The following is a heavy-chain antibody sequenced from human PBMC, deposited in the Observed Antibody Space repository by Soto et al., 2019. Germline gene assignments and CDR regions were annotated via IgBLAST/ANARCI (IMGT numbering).Heavy chain of an antibody. D-gene: IGHD3-10*01. CDR1: GFTFSSYA. V-gene: IGHV3-23*01. Sequence: EVQLLESGGGLVQPGGSLRLSCAASGFTFSSYAMSWVRQAPGKGLEWVSAISGSGGSTYYADSVKGRFTISRHNSKNTLYLQMTSLRAEDTAVYYCAKDRGSFTMVRGVVPFDYWGQGTLVTVSS. CDR2: ISGSGGST. J-gene: IGHJ4*02. CDR3: AKDRGSFTMVRGVVPFDY.